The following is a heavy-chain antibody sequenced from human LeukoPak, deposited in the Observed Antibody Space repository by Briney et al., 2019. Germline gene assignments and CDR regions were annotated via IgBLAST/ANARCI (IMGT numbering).Heavy chain of an antibody. CDR3: ARAFPTYYDFWSGYYKGNYYYMDV. CDR2: ISAYNGNT. D-gene: IGHD3-3*01. J-gene: IGHJ6*03. V-gene: IGHV1-18*01. CDR1: GGTFSSYA. Sequence: ASVKVSCKASGGTFSSYAISWVRQAPGQGLEWMGWISAYNGNTNYAQKLQGRVTMTTDTSTSTAYMELRSLRSDDTAVYYCARAFPTYYDFWSGYYKGNYYYMDVWGKGTTVTVSS.